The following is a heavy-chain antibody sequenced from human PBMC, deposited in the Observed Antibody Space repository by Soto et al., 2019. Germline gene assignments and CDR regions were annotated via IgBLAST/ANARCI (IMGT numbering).Heavy chain of an antibody. CDR2: IYSDGNT. D-gene: IGHD3-10*01. Sequence: EVQLVESGGGLVQPGGSLRLSCAASGFTVSSNYMSWVRQAPGKGLELVSVIYSDGNTYYADSVKGRFTISRHNSKNTLYLQMNSLRAEDTAVYYCARDSDDERAFDIWGQGTMVTGSS. CDR1: GFTVSSNY. J-gene: IGHJ3*02. CDR3: ARDSDDERAFDI. V-gene: IGHV3-53*04.